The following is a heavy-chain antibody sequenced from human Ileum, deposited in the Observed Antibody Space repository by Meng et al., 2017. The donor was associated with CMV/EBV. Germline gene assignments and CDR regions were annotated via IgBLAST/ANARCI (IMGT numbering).Heavy chain of an antibody. J-gene: IGHJ4*02. V-gene: IGHV5-51*01. D-gene: IGHD6-13*01. CDR3: ARGGSSSFGIDY. CDR1: GYSFTSYW. CDR2: IYPGDSDT. Sequence: GGSLRLSCKGSGYSFTSYWIGWVRQMPGKGLEWMGIIYPGDSDTSSIPSFQGQVTISADKSISTAYLQWSSLKASDTAMYYCARGGSSSFGIDYWGQGTLVTVSS.